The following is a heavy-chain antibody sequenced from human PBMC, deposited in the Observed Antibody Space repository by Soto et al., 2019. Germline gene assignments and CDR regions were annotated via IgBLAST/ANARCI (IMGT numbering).Heavy chain of an antibody. Sequence: EVQLEESGGGLIQPGESLRLSCVASGFSVSSHYMNWIRQAPGGGLEWVSSLYSGGSSYYADSVQGRFTISRDSSKNTVYLRMNSLRVDDTAVYYCARGGFCGSGSCYFFDSWGQGILVTVSS. J-gene: IGHJ4*02. V-gene: IGHV3-53*01. CDR1: GFSVSSHY. CDR2: LYSGGSS. CDR3: ARGGFCGSGSCYFFDS. D-gene: IGHD2-21*01.